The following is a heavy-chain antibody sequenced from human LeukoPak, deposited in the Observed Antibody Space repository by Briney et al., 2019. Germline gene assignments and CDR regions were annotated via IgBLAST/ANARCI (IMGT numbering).Heavy chain of an antibody. D-gene: IGHD5-18*01. J-gene: IGHJ4*02. CDR1: GFTFSSYS. CDR3: ARGDLDTAMARRYYFDY. Sequence: PGGSLRLSCAASGFTFSSYSLNWVRQAPGKGLEWVSSISSGSGYIYYSDSLKGRFTISRDNAKNSLYLQMNSLRAEDTAVYYCARGDLDTAMARRYYFDYWGQGTLVTVSS. V-gene: IGHV3-21*01. CDR2: ISSGSGYI.